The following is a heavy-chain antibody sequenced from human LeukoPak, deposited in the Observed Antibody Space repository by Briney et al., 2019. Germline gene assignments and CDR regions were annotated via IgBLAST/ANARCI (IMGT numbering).Heavy chain of an antibody. CDR1: GFTFSSYS. D-gene: IGHD1-14*01. CDR3: ARDLSGTGWSADY. J-gene: IGHJ4*02. Sequence: PGGSLRLSCAASGFTFSSYSMNWVRQAPGKGLEWVSSISSSSSYIYYADSVKGRFTISRDNAKNSLYLQMNSLRAEDTAVYYCARDLSGTGWSADYWGQGTLVTVSS. V-gene: IGHV3-21*01. CDR2: ISSSSSYI.